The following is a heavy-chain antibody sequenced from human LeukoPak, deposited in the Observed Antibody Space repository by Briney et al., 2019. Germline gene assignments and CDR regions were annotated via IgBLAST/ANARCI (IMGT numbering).Heavy chain of an antibody. CDR2: INPSGGST. D-gene: IGHD3-9*01. J-gene: IGHJ5*02. CDR3: ARGDALNYDILTGLGVDP. CDR1: GYTFTGYY. V-gene: IGHV1-46*01. Sequence: ASVKVSCKASGYTFTGYYMHWVRQAPGQGLEWMGIINPSGGSTSYAQKFQGRVTMTRDTSTSTVYMELSSLRSEDTAVYYCARGDALNYDILTGLGVDPWGQGTLVTVSS.